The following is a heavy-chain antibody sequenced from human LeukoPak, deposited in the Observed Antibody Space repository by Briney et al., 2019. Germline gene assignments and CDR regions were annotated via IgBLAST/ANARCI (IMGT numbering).Heavy chain of an antibody. V-gene: IGHV3-64*01. CDR2: ISSNGGST. CDR3: GVATSADDAFDI. J-gene: IGHJ3*02. D-gene: IGHD5-24*01. Sequence: GGSLRLSCAASGFTFSSYAMHWVRQAPGKGLEYVSAISSNGGSTYYANSVKGRFTISRDNSKNTLYLQMGSLRAEDMAVYYCGVATSADDAFDIWGQGTMVTVSS. CDR1: GFTFSSYA.